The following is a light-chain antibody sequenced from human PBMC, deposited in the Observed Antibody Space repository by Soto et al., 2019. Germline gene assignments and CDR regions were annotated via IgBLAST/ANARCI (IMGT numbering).Light chain of an antibody. CDR3: SSYTSSGTYV. V-gene: IGLV2-14*01. Sequence: QSALTQPASVSGSPGQSITISCTGTSSDVGNYKYVSWYQQHPGKAPKLMIYEVSNRPSGVSNRFSGSKSGNTASLTISGLQAEDEPDYYCSSYTSSGTYVFGTVTKVTVL. J-gene: IGLJ1*01. CDR1: SSDVGNYKY. CDR2: EVS.